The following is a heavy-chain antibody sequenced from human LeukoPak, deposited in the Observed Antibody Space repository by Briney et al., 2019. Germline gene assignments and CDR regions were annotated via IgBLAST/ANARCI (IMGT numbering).Heavy chain of an antibody. D-gene: IGHD6-13*01. Sequence: PGGSLRLSCAASGFTFSSYWMSWVRQAPGKGLEWVANIKQDGSEKYYVDSVKGRFTISRDNAKNPLYLQMNSLRAEDTAVYYCARALGSSWYYFDYWGQGTLVTVSS. CDR1: GFTFSSYW. J-gene: IGHJ4*02. CDR2: IKQDGSEK. CDR3: ARALGSSWYYFDY. V-gene: IGHV3-7*01.